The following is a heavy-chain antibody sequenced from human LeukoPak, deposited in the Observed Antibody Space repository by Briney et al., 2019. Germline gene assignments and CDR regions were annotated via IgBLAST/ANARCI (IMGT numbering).Heavy chain of an antibody. J-gene: IGHJ4*02. V-gene: IGHV4-61*01. D-gene: IGHD1-1*01. CDR3: ARGLGVPYYFDY. Sequence: SETLSLTCTVSGGSITITNYYWSWIRQPPGKGLEWIGYIYYSGSTNYNPSLKSRVTISVDTSKNQFSLKLSSVTAADTAVYYCARGLGVPYYFDYWGQGTLVTVSS. CDR1: GGSITITNYY. CDR2: IYYSGST.